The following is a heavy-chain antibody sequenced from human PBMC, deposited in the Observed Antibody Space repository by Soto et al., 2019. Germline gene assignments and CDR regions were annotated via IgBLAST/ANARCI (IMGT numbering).Heavy chain of an antibody. CDR1: GFTFSNYA. CDR3: ARDDRKHYGSGSNPFDF. Sequence: QVQLVESGGGVVQPGRSLRLSCAASGFTFSNYAMHWVRHTPGKGLEWVAAIWSDGSIKYYADSVKGRFTISRDNSKNTLILQMNSLRAEDSAVYYCARDDRKHYGSGSNPFDFWGQGAQVTVS. V-gene: IGHV3-33*01. J-gene: IGHJ4*02. D-gene: IGHD3-10*01. CDR2: IWSDGSIK.